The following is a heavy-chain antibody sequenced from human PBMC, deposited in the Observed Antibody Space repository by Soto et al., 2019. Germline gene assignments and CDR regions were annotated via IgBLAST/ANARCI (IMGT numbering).Heavy chain of an antibody. CDR1: GFTFSSYA. J-gene: IGHJ4*02. V-gene: IGHV3-23*01. CDR2: ISGSGGST. D-gene: IGHD3-22*01. CDR3: AKDSSSGYYFYDY. Sequence: PGGSLRLSCAASGFTFSSYAMSWVGQAPGKGLEWVSAISGSGGSTYYADSVKGRFTISRDNSKNTLYLQMNSLRAEDTAVYYCAKDSSSGYYFYDYWGQGTLVTVSS.